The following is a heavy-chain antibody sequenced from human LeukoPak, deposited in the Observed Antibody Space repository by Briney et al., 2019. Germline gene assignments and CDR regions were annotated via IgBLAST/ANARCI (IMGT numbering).Heavy chain of an antibody. CDR2: ISGSGGSS. CDR1: GFTFDDYA. CDR3: VKGTTRGTGPTYFDY. V-gene: IGHV3-23*01. J-gene: IGHJ4*02. D-gene: IGHD1/OR15-1a*01. Sequence: GGSLRLSCAASGFTFDDYAMHWVRQGPGKGLEWVSLISGSGGSSSYADSVKGRFTLSRDNSKNTLFLQMNSLRAEDTAVYYCVKGTTRGTGPTYFDYWGQGTLVTLSS.